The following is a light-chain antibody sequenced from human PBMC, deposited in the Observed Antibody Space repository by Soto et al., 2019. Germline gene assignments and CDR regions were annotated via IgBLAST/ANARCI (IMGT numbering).Light chain of an antibody. V-gene: IGLV2-14*01. CDR1: SSDVGGYNF. Sequence: QSALTQPASVSGSPGQSITISCTGTSSDVGGYNFVSWYQRHPDKAPKLMIYDVTNRPSGVSNRFSGSKSGNTASLTIYGLQAEDEADYYCSSYTSISTYVFGTGTKVTVL. CDR2: DVT. CDR3: SSYTSISTYV. J-gene: IGLJ1*01.